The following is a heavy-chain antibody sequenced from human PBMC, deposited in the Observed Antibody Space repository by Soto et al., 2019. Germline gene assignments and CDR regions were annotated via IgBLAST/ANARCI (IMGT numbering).Heavy chain of an antibody. D-gene: IGHD3-16*01. V-gene: IGHV4-31*03. CDR3: ARVMITFGGVTANWFDP. Sequence: PSETLSLTCTVSGGSISIGGYYWSCIRQHPGKGLEWIGYIYYSGSTYYNPSLKSRVTISVDTSKNQFSLKLSSVTAADTAVYYCARVMITFGGVTANWFDPWGQGTLVTVSS. CDR1: GGSISIGGYY. J-gene: IGHJ5*02. CDR2: IYYSGST.